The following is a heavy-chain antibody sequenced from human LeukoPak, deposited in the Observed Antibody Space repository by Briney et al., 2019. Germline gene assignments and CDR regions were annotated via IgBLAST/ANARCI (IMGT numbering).Heavy chain of an antibody. CDR3: AREGVAVAGGIDY. CDR2: ISSSGSTI. CDR1: GFTFSSYE. Sequence: GGSLRLSCAASGFTFSSYEMNWVRQAPGKGLEGGSYISSSGSTIYYEDSVKGRFTISRDNAKNSLYLQMNSLRAEDTAVYYCAREGVAVAGGIDYWGQGALVTVSS. D-gene: IGHD6-19*01. J-gene: IGHJ4*02. V-gene: IGHV3-48*03.